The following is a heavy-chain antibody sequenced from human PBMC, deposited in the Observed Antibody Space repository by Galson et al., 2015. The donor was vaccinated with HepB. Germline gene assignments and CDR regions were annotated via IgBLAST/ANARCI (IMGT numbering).Heavy chain of an antibody. CDR3: ARGGLHDYGDYWDYYYYYGMDV. CDR1: GFTFSSYW. CDR2: IKQDGSEK. V-gene: IGHV3-7*03. Sequence: SLRLSCAASGFTFSSYWMSWVRQAPGKGLEWVANIKQDGSEKYYVDSVKGRFTISRDNAKNSLYLQMNSLRAEDTAVYYCARGGLHDYGDYWDYYYYYGMDVWGQGTTVTVSS. D-gene: IGHD4-17*01. J-gene: IGHJ6*02.